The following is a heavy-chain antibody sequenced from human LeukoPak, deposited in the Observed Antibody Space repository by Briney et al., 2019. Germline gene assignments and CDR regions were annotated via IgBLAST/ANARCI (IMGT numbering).Heavy chain of an antibody. CDR3: ARQITIFGVVPRFDP. Sequence: PSETLSLTCTVSGGSISSSSYYWGWIRQPPGKGLEWLGSSYYSGSTYYNPSRKSRVTISVDTSKNQFSLKLSSVTAADTAVYYCARQITIFGVVPRFDPWGQGTLVTVSS. J-gene: IGHJ5*02. CDR2: SYYSGST. D-gene: IGHD3-3*01. V-gene: IGHV4-39*01. CDR1: GGSISSSSYY.